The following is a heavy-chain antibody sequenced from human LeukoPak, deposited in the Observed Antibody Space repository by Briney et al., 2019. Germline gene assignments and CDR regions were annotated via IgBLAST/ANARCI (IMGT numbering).Heavy chain of an antibody. D-gene: IGHD6-13*01. CDR1: AFTFSSYG. CDR2: ISGSGGRK. V-gene: IGHV3-23*01. J-gene: IGHJ4*02. CDR3: AKEAGSDLHFDY. Sequence: GGSLRLSCGASAFTFSSYGMSWVRQAPGKGLEWVSTISGSGGRKYYADSVKGRFTISRDNSKNTLYLLMNSLRDEDTAVYYCAKEAGSDLHFDYWGQGTLVTVSS.